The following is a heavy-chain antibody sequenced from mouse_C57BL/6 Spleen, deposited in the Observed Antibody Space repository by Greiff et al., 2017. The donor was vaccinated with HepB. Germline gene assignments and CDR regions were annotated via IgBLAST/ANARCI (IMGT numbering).Heavy chain of an antibody. CDR2: INPSTGGT. CDR3: ARLGYDYDGECGAMDH. D-gene: IGHD2-4*01. J-gene: IGHJ4*01. Sequence: VHVKQSGPELVQPGASVKISCKASGYSFTGYYLNWVTQSPEKSLEWIGEINPSTGGTTSNQKFKAKATLTVDKSSSTAYMQLKSLTSEDSAVYYCARLGYDYDGECGAMDHWGQGTSVTDSS. V-gene: IGHV1-42*01. CDR1: GYSFTGYY.